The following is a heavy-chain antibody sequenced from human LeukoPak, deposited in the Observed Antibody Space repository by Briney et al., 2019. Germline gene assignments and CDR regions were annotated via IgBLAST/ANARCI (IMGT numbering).Heavy chain of an antibody. CDR3: ARNITSGYFDY. J-gene: IGHJ4*02. Sequence: KTSETLSLTCSVSGGSFIGTPHYWAWIRQPPGKGLEWIGSVYYSGSTTDSPSLKSRVTISVERSQNQFSLRLTSVTGADTAVYYCARNITSGYFDYWGPGTPVTVSS. CDR1: GGSFIGTPHY. CDR2: VYYSGST. V-gene: IGHV4-39*01. D-gene: IGHD2/OR15-2a*01.